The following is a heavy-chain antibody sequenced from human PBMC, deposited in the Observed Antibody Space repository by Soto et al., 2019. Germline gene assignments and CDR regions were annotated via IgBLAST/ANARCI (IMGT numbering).Heavy chain of an antibody. CDR3: ARLTRRIYFDY. V-gene: IGHV4-39*01. D-gene: IGHD2-15*01. J-gene: IGHJ4*02. CDR2: IYYSGST. CDR1: GGSISSSSYY. Sequence: KPSETLSLTCTVSGGSISSSSYYWGWIRQPPGKGLEWIGSIYYSGSTYYNPSLKSRVTISVDTSKNQFSLKLSSVTAADTAVYYCARLTRRIYFDYWGQGTLVTVSS.